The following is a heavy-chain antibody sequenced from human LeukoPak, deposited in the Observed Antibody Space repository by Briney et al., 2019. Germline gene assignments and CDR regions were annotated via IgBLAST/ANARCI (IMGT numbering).Heavy chain of an antibody. V-gene: IGHV3-53*01. CDR1: GFTVSSNY. CDR3: ARAKNYYDSSGPYDY. Sequence: GGSLRLSCAASGFTVSSNYMSWVRQAPGKGLEWVSVIYSGGSTYYADSVKGRFTISRDNSKNTLYLQMNSLRAEDTAVYYCARAKNYYDSSGPYDYWGQGTLVTVSS. D-gene: IGHD3-22*01. J-gene: IGHJ4*02. CDR2: IYSGGST.